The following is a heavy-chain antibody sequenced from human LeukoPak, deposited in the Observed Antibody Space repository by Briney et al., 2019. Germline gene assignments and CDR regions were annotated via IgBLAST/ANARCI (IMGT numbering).Heavy chain of an antibody. J-gene: IGHJ4*02. D-gene: IGHD5-18*01. Sequence: GASVKVSCKASGYTFTGYYMHWVRQAPGQGLEWMGWINPNSGGTNYAQKFQGRVTMTRDTSISTAYMELSRLRSDDTAVYCCARDIAYSYGNDYWGQGTLVTVSS. CDR3: ARDIAYSYGNDY. CDR1: GYTFTGYY. CDR2: INPNSGGT. V-gene: IGHV1-2*02.